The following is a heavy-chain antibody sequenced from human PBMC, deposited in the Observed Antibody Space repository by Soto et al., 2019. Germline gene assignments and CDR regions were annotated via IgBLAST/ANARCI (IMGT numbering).Heavy chain of an antibody. CDR3: AGSSSAIYYYYGMDV. CDR2: IYSSGRT. J-gene: IGHJ6*02. V-gene: IGHV4-59*01. D-gene: IGHD6-13*01. CDR1: GGSIISYY. Sequence: PSETLSLTCTVSGGSIISYYWNWIRQPPGKGLEWIGYIYSSGRTNYNPSLKSRVTISVDTSKNQFSLKLSSVTAADTAVYYCAGSSSAIYYYYGMDVWGQGTTVTVSS.